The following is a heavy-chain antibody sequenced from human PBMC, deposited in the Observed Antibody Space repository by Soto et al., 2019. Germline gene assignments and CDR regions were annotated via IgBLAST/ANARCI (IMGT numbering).Heavy chain of an antibody. CDR1: GYSSTSYW. Sequence: GESLKISCKGSGYSSTSYWISWVRQMPGKGLEWMGRIDPSDSYTNYSPSFQGHVTISADKSISTAYLQWSSLKASDTAMYYCARHAAGATTLLCDYWGQGTLVTVSS. V-gene: IGHV5-10-1*01. CDR2: IDPSDSYT. D-gene: IGHD1-26*01. CDR3: ARHAAGATTLLCDY. J-gene: IGHJ4*02.